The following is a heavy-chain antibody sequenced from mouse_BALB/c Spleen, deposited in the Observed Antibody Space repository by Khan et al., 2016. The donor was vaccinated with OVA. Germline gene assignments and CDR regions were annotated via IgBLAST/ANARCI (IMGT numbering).Heavy chain of an antibody. J-gene: IGHJ2*01. CDR2: INPSNGRT. D-gene: IGHD2-1*01. CDR3: ARLLINFDY. Sequence: QVRLQQSGAELVNPGASVNLSSKASGYTLTSYWMHWVKQRPGQGLEWIGEINPSNGRTNYNEKFKSKATLTVDKSSSPAYMQLSSPTSEDSAVYYCARLLINFDYWGQGTTLTVSS. V-gene: IGHV1S81*02. CDR1: GYTLTSYW.